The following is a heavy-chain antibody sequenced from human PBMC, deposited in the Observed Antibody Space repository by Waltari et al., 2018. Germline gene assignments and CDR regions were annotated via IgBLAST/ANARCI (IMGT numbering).Heavy chain of an antibody. D-gene: IGHD3-22*01. V-gene: IGHV1-24*01. Sequence: QVQLVQSGAEVKKPGASVKVSCKVSGYTLTAFSMPWVRQAPGKGLEWMGGFDPEDGETIYAQKFQGRVTMTEDTSTDTAYMELSSLRSEDTAVYYCATDKGDSSGYYYEGYWGQGTLVTVSS. CDR1: GYTLTAFS. CDR3: ATDKGDSSGYYYEGY. J-gene: IGHJ4*02. CDR2: FDPEDGET.